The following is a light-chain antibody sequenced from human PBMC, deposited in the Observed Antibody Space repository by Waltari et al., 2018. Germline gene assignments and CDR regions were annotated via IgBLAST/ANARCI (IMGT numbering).Light chain of an antibody. CDR2: EAT. V-gene: IGLV2-23*01. CDR1: SSDVGTYHL. CDR3: CSFAGRSTWV. Sequence: QSALTQPASVSGSPGQSLAVSCTGSSSDVGTYHLVSWYQQHPGKAPKIIIYEATKRPSGGSNRCSGSKSGNMASLTSSGLQAEDEAEYYCCSFAGRSTWVFGTGTKVTVL. J-gene: IGLJ1*01.